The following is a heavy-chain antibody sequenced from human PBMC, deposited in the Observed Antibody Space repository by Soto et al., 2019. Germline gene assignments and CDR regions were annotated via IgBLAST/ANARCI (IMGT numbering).Heavy chain of an antibody. D-gene: IGHD4-17*01. J-gene: IGHJ5*02. V-gene: IGHV4-4*07. Sequence: SETLSLTCADSGVSISNYYLSWIRQPAGKGLEWIGRIYTSGDTKYNPSSKSRDTMSVDMTKNQYSLKLGVVAAADTAIYFYARDNTGDYGRALDAWGQGTMVTVSS. CDR3: ARDNTGDYGRALDA. CDR1: GVSISNYY. CDR2: IYTSGDT.